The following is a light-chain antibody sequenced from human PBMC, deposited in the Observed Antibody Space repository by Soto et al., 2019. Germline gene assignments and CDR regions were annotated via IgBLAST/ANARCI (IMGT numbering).Light chain of an antibody. CDR2: YAS. CDR1: QSLLQSTGANY. J-gene: IGKJ1*01. Sequence: DIVMTQSPLSLSVTLGEPASISCTSSQSLLQSTGANYLNWYLQKPGQSPQLLIYYASTRASGVPDRLSGNGSGTDFTLRISRVEAEDVGVYYCIQALESPAFGQGTKGEIK. CDR3: IQALESPA. V-gene: IGKV2-28*01.